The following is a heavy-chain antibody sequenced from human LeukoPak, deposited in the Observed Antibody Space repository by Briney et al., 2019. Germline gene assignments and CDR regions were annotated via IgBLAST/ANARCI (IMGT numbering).Heavy chain of an antibody. CDR3: ARTAGTGAAGTDFYYFDS. J-gene: IGHJ4*02. D-gene: IGHD6-13*01. V-gene: IGHV4-59*08. Sequence: SETLSLTCTVSGGSISSYYWSWIRQPPGKGLEWIGYISYSGSTSCDPALRSRVTLSADTPKNQLFLKLNSVTAADTAVYYCARTAGTGAAGTDFYYFDSWGQGTLVTVSS. CDR2: ISYSGST. CDR1: GGSISSYY.